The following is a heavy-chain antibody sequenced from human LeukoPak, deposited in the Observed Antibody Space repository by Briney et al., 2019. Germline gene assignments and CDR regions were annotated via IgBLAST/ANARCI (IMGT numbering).Heavy chain of an antibody. V-gene: IGHV3-21*01. Sequence: PGGSLRLSCAASGFTFSSYSMSWVRQAPGKGLEWVSSISSSSSYIYYADSVKGRFTISRDNAKNSLYLQMNSLRAEDTAVYYCAREHIVVVTASYWYFDLWGRGTLVTVSS. CDR3: AREHIVVVTASYWYFDL. CDR2: ISSSSSYI. J-gene: IGHJ2*01. D-gene: IGHD2-21*02. CDR1: GFTFSSYS.